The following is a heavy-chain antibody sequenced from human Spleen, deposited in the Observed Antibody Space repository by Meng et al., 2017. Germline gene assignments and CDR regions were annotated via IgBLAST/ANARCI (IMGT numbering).Heavy chain of an antibody. V-gene: IGHV1-46*01. J-gene: IGHJ4*02. CDR2: IKPSGGWT. Sequence: QVLGLKLGAEVRKPGASVPVSCKASGYTLTSYYMHWVRQAPGQGLEWMGIIKPSGGWTFYAQKFQGRVTVTRDTSTSKVYMELSSLTSEDTAVYYCAREAPETFNFDYWGQGTLVTVSS. CDR1: GYTLTSYY. CDR3: AREAPETFNFDY.